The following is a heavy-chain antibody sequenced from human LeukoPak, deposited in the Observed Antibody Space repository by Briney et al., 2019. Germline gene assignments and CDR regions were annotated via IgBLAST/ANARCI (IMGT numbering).Heavy chain of an antibody. CDR1: GFTFSSYA. V-gene: IGHV3-23*01. CDR2: ISGSGGST. J-gene: IGHJ6*02. CDR3: AKMDKNYYYYGMDV. Sequence: GGSLRLSCAASGFTFSSYAMSWVRQAPGKGLEWVSAISGSGGSTYYADSVKGRFTISRDNSKNTLYLQMNSLRAEDTAVYYCAKMDKNYYYYGMDVWGQGILVTVSS. D-gene: IGHD2-2*03.